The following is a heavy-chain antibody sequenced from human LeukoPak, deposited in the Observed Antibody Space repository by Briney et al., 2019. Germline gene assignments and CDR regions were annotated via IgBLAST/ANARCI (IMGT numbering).Heavy chain of an antibody. V-gene: IGHV3-21*04. Sequence: GGSLRLSCAASGFTFSSYSMNWVRQAPGKGLEWVSSISSSSSYIYYADSVKGRFTISRDNAKNSLYLQMNSLRAEDTAVYYCAKAMIVVATGFDYWGQGTLVTVSS. CDR3: AKAMIVVATGFDY. D-gene: IGHD3-22*01. CDR1: GFTFSSYS. CDR2: ISSSSSYI. J-gene: IGHJ4*02.